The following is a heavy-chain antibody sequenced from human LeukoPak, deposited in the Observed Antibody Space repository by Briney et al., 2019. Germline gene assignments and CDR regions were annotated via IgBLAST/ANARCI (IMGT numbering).Heavy chain of an antibody. J-gene: IGHJ4*02. CDR3: ARIVATTV. CDR2: INHSGST. V-gene: IGHV4-34*01. CDR1: GGSFSGYY. D-gene: IGHD5-12*01. Sequence: SETLSLTCAVYGGSFSGYYWSWIRQPPGKGLEWIGEINHSGSTNYNPSLKSRVTISVDTSKNQFSLKLSSVTAADTAVYYCARIVATTVWGQGTRVTVSS.